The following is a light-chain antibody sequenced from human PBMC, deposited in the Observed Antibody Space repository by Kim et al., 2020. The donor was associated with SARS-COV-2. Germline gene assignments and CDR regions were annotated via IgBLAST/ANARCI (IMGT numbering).Light chain of an antibody. V-gene: IGKV3-15*01. CDR1: QSVSSH. Sequence: EIVMTQSPATLSVSPGERATLSCRASQSVSSHLDWYQQNPGQAPRLLIYDASTRATGLPARFSGSGSGTEFTLTISSLQSEDFAVYYCQQYYGWPLTFGGGTKVDIK. CDR2: DAS. J-gene: IGKJ4*01. CDR3: QQYYGWPLT.